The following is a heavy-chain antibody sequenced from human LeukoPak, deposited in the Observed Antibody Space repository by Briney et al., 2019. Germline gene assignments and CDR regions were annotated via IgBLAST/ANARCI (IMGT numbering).Heavy chain of an antibody. J-gene: IGHJ6*03. CDR1: GGSISSYY. CDR3: ARDRYYGSGSQVDYYYYMDV. V-gene: IGHV4-59*01. D-gene: IGHD3-10*01. CDR2: IYYSGST. Sequence: SETLSLTCTVSGGSISSYYWSWIRQPPGKGLEWIGDIYYSGSTNYNPSLKSRVTISVDTSKNQFSLKLSSVTAADTAVYYCARDRYYGSGSQVDYYYYMDVWGKGTTVTVSS.